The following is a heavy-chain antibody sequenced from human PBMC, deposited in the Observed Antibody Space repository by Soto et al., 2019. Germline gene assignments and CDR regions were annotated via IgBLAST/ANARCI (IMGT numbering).Heavy chain of an antibody. CDR1: GFTFSSYA. CDR3: AKQVAARYYYYYMDV. V-gene: IGHV3-23*01. Sequence: EVQLLESGGGLVQPGGSLRLSCAASGFTFSSYAMSWVRQAPGKGLEWVSAISGSGGSTYYADSVKGRFTISRDNSKNTLYLQMNSMRAEDTAVYYCAKQVAARYYYYYMDVWGKGTTVTVSS. CDR2: ISGSGGST. D-gene: IGHD5-12*01. J-gene: IGHJ6*03.